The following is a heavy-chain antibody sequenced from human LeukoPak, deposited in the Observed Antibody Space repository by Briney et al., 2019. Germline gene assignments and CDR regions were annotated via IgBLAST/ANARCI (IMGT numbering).Heavy chain of an antibody. V-gene: IGHV1-24*01. J-gene: IGHJ4*02. CDR1: VYPLAELS. Sequence: ASVKVSCKVSVYPLAELSMHWVRQAPGKGLEWMGGFDPEDGETIYAQKFQGRVTMTEDTSTDTAYMELSSLRSEDTAVYYCATERAYSGYDKSAEQNYFDYWGQGTLVTVSS. CDR2: FDPEDGET. CDR3: ATERAYSGYDKSAEQNYFDY. D-gene: IGHD5-12*01.